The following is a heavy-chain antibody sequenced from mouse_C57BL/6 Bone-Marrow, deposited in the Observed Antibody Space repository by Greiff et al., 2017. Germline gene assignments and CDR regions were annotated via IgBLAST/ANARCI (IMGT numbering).Heavy chain of an antibody. Sequence: QVQLQQSGAELARPGASVKLSCKASGYTFTSYGISWVKQRTGQGLEWIGEIYPRCGNTYYNEKFKGKATLTADKSSSTAYMELRSLTSEDSAVYFCARGTTVVAPFAYWGQGTLVTVSA. CDR1: GYTFTSYG. J-gene: IGHJ3*01. CDR2: IYPRCGNT. CDR3: ARGTTVVAPFAY. V-gene: IGHV1-81*01. D-gene: IGHD1-1*01.